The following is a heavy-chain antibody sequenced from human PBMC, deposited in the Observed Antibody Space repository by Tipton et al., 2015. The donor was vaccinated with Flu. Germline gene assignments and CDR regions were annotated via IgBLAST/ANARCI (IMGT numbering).Heavy chain of an antibody. CDR3: ATGYLQLWLRSLHHAFDI. V-gene: IGHV1-24*01. Sequence: QLVQSGAEVKKPGASVKVSCKVSGYTLTELSMHWVRQAPGKGLEWMGGFDPEDGETIYAQKFQGRVTMTEDTSTDTAYMELSSLRSEDTAVYYCATGYLQLWLRSLHHAFDIWGQGTMVPVSS. CDR1: GYTLTELS. CDR2: FDPEDGET. J-gene: IGHJ3*02. D-gene: IGHD5-18*01.